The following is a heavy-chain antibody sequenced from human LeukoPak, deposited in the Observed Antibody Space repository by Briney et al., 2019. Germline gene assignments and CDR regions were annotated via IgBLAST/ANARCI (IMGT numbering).Heavy chain of an antibody. CDR3: AKATTRVGSLIDY. CDR2: ISGSGGST. Sequence: GGSLRLSCAASGFTFSNYAMTWVRQAPGKGLEWVSVISGSGGSTYYADSVKGRFTISRDISKNTLYLQMNSLRAEDTAVYYCAKATTRVGSLIDYWGQGTLVTVSS. CDR1: GFTFSNYA. V-gene: IGHV3-23*01. D-gene: IGHD1-26*01. J-gene: IGHJ4*02.